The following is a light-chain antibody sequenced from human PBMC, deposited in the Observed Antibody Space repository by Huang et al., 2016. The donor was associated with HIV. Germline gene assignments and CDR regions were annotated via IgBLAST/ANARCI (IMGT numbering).Light chain of an antibody. CDR2: DAS. Sequence: DIQMTQSPSSLSAYVGDRVTITCRTSQDISDSLNWFQHKPGKAPKILVFDASTLDTGVPSRFSGSGSGTDFTLAISSLQPEDIATYFCQQYNTLPPAFGPGTKVDI. CDR3: QQYNTLPPA. V-gene: IGKV1-33*01. J-gene: IGKJ3*01. CDR1: QDISDS.